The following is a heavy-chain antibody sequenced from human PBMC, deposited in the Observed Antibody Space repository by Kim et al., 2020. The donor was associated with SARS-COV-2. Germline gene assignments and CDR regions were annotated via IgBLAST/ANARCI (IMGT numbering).Heavy chain of an antibody. Sequence: GGSLRLSCAASGFTFSDYHMSWIRQAPGKGLEWVSYISSSGSTIYYADSVKGRFTISRDNAKNPLYLQMNSLRGEDTAMYYCARGQGYYYDSSGNPNDWYFELWGRGTLVTVSS. CDR1: GFTFSDYH. D-gene: IGHD3-22*01. CDR2: ISSSGSTI. V-gene: IGHV3-11*01. J-gene: IGHJ2*01. CDR3: ARGQGYYYDSSGNPNDWYFEL.